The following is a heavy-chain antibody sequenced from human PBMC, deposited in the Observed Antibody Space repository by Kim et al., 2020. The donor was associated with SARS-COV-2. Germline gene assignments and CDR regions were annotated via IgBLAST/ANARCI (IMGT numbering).Heavy chain of an antibody. Sequence: SETLSLTCAVYGGSFSGYYWSWIRQPPGKGLEWIGEINHSGSTNYNPSLKSRVTISVDTSKNQFSLKLSSVTAADTAVYYCARGRRAGTWDPFDYWGQGTLVTVSS. D-gene: IGHD1-7*01. J-gene: IGHJ4*02. CDR2: INHSGST. V-gene: IGHV4-34*01. CDR3: ARGRRAGTWDPFDY. CDR1: GGSFSGYY.